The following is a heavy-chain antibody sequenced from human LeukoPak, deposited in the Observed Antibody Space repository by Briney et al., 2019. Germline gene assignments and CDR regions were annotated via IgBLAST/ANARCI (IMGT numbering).Heavy chain of an antibody. CDR1: GFTFSSYA. CDR2: ICGRGGRI. CDR3: AKANGSGSYYNPWGYYFYGMDV. Sequence: GGSLRLSCAASGFTFSSYAMCWVRQAPGKGLEWVSPICGRGGRIYYAESVKGRFTISRDNSKNTMYLQMHSLRAEETAVYYCAKANGSGSYYNPWGYYFYGMDVWGQETTVTVSS. V-gene: IGHV3-23*01. D-gene: IGHD3-10*01. J-gene: IGHJ6*02.